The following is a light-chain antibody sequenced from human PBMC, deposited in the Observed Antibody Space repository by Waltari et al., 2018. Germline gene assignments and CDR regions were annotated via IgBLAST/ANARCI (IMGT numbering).Light chain of an antibody. CDR1: SGHPSNT. V-gene: IGLV4-69*01. J-gene: IGLJ3*02. Sequence: QLVLTQSPSASASLGASVKLTCTLSSGHPSNTVASPQQQPEKGPRYLMKVNSDGSNSKGDEIPDRFSGSSSGAERYLTISSLQSEDEADYYCQTGGHGTWVFGGGAKLTVL. CDR2: VNSDGSN. CDR3: QTGGHGTWV.